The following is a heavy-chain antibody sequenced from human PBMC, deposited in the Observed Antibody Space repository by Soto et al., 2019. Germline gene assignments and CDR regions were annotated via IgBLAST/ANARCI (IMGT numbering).Heavy chain of an antibody. J-gene: IGHJ5*02. CDR1: GYTFTSYD. CDR3: ASLNMGYCSGGSCYNWFEP. V-gene: IGHV1-18*01. D-gene: IGHD2-15*01. Sequence: ASVKVSCKASGYTFTSYDISWVRQSPGQGLEWMGWISAYNGNTNYAQKLQGRVTMTTDTSTSTAYMELRSLRSDDTAVYYCASLNMGYCSGGSCYNWFEPWGQETLVTVSS. CDR2: ISAYNGNT.